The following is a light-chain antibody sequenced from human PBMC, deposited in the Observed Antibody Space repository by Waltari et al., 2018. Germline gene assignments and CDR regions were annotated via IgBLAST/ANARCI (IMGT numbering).Light chain of an antibody. CDR3: QQYHIWWT. V-gene: IGKV3-15*01. CDR2: DAS. J-gene: IGKJ1*01. CDR1: RSVSSN. Sequence: EVVMTQSPATLSVSPGERATLSCRASRSVSSNVAWYQQKPGQAPRLLISDASTRATGIPARCSGSGSGTEFTLTIGSLQSEDSAVYYCQQYHIWWTFGQGTKVEIK.